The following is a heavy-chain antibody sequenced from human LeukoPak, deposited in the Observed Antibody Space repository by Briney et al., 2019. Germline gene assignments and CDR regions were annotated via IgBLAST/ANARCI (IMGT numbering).Heavy chain of an antibody. CDR3: ARAEPYDFWSGSRYFQH. Sequence: ASVEVSCKASGYTFTGYYMHWVRQAPGQGLEWMGWINPNSGGTNYAQRFQGWVTMTRDTSISTAYMELSRLRSDDTAVYYCARAEPYDFWSGSRYFQHWGQGTLVTVSS. CDR2: INPNSGGT. CDR1: GYTFTGYY. J-gene: IGHJ1*01. D-gene: IGHD3-3*01. V-gene: IGHV1-2*04.